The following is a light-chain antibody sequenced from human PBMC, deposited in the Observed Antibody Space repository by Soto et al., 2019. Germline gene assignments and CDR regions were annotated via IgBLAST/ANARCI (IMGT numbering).Light chain of an antibody. CDR1: SSNIGSNT. CDR2: SNN. Sequence: QSVLTQPPSASGTPGQRVTISCSGSSSNIGSNTVNWYQQLPGTAAKLLIYSNNQRPSRVPDRFSGSKSGTSASLATSGLQAEDEDDYYCAAWDDSLNGYVFGTGTKLTVL. V-gene: IGLV1-44*01. CDR3: AAWDDSLNGYV. J-gene: IGLJ1*01.